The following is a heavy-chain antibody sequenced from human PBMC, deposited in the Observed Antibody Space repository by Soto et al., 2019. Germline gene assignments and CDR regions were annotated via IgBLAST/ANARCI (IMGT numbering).Heavy chain of an antibody. CDR3: ARDLGYYDSSGYPPAYYGMDV. D-gene: IGHD3-22*01. V-gene: IGHV1-69*06. CDR2: IIPIFGTA. J-gene: IGHJ6*02. Sequence: GASVKVSCKASGGTFSSYAISWVRQAPGQGLEWMGGIIPIFGTANYAQKFQGRVTITADKSTSTAYMELSSLRSEDTAVYYCARDLGYYDSSGYPPAYYGMDVWGQGTTVTVS. CDR1: GGTFSSYA.